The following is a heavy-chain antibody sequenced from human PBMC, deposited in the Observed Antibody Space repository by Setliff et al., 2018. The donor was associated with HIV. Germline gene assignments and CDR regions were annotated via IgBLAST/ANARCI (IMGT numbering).Heavy chain of an antibody. CDR1: GYTFTSYG. Sequence: VASVKVSCKASGYTFTSYGISWVRQAPGQGLEWMGWISAYNGNTNYAQKLQGRVTMTTDTSTGTAYMELRSLRSDDTAVYYCARDPKRYYDILTGYPSYYGMDVWDQGTTVTVSS. D-gene: IGHD3-9*01. J-gene: IGHJ6*02. CDR3: ARDPKRYYDILTGYPSYYGMDV. V-gene: IGHV1-18*01. CDR2: ISAYNGNT.